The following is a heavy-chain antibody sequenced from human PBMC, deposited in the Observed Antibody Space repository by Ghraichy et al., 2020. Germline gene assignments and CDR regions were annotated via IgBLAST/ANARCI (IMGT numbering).Heavy chain of an antibody. J-gene: IGHJ6*02. V-gene: IGHV3-48*01. D-gene: IGHD3-3*01. Sequence: GGSLRLSCAASGFTFSSYSMNWVRQAPGKGLEWVSYISSSSSTIYYADSVKGRFTISRDNSKNSLYLQMNSLRADDTAVYYCARDYPEYDVWCCYSYYYYGMYVWGQGTTLTGS. CDR2: ISSSSSTI. CDR3: ARDYPEYDVWCCYSYYYYGMYV. CDR1: GFTFSSYS.